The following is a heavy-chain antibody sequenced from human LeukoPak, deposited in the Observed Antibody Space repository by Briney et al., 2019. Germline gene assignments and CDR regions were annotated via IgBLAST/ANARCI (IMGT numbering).Heavy chain of an antibody. D-gene: IGHD3-22*01. CDR3: ARRAGDYSHPYDY. Sequence: GGSLRLSCAASEFTFSRYWMTWVRQAPGRGLEWVGNIKEDGSQDYYADSVKGRFTISRDNSKNSLYLQINSLRAEDTAVYYCARRAGDYSHPYDYWGQGTLVTVSS. J-gene: IGHJ4*02. CDR1: EFTFSRYW. CDR2: IKEDGSQD. V-gene: IGHV3-7*02.